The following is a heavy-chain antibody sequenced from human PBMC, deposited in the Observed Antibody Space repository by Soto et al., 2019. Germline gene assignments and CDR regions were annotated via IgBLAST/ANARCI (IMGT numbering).Heavy chain of an antibody. V-gene: IGHV3-9*01. CDR2: ITWNSGTI. CDR1: GFTFDDYA. D-gene: IGHD3-10*01. Sequence: EVQLVESGGGLVQPGRSLRLSCAASGFTFDDYAMHWVRQTPGKGLEWVSGITWNSGTIGYADSAKGRFTISRANGKNSLYLQMNSLSPEDTAVYYGAKDHYGSAIYGMDVWGQGTTVTVSS. J-gene: IGHJ6*02. CDR3: AKDHYGSAIYGMDV.